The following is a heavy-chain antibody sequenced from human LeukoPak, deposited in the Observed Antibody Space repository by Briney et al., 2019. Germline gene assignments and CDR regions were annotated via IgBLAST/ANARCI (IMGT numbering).Heavy chain of an antibody. CDR2: MYYNGNT. V-gene: IGHV4-59*08. J-gene: IGHJ4*02. CDR1: GDSITTSY. CDR3: AGHIFYFNSASYSDF. Sequence: SETLSLTCTVSGDSITTSYWSWIRQPPGKGLEWIGYMYYNGNTNSNPSLKSRVTMSVDTPKNQFSLTLNSVTAADTAVYYCAGHIFYFNSASYSDFWGQGTLVTVSS. D-gene: IGHD3-10*01.